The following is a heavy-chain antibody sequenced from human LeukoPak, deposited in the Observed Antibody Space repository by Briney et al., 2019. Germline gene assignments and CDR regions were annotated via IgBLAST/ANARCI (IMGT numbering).Heavy chain of an antibody. V-gene: IGHV3-30*02. CDR3: ARDGYNHDAFDI. Sequence: GGSLRLSCAASGFTFSSYGMHWVRQAPGKGLDWVAFIRYDGRNKYYADSVKGRFTISRDNSKSTLYLQMNSLRAEDTAVYYCARDGYNHDAFDIWGQGTMVTVSS. CDR2: IRYDGRNK. D-gene: IGHD5-24*01. CDR1: GFTFSSYG. J-gene: IGHJ3*02.